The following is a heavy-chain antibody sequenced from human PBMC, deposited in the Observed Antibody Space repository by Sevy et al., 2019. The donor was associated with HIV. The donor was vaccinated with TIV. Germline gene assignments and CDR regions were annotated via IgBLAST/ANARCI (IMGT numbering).Heavy chain of an antibody. CDR3: ARWDADRRWYFDD. J-gene: IGHJ4*02. Sequence: AGSLRLSCAASGFTFSSYSMNWVRQAPGKELEWVSSISRRSSYIYHADSVKGRFTISRDNAKNSLHLQMNSLRAEDTAVYYCARWDADRRWYFDDWGQGILVTVSS. D-gene: IGHD1-26*01. CDR1: GFTFSSYS. CDR2: ISRRSSYI. V-gene: IGHV3-21*01.